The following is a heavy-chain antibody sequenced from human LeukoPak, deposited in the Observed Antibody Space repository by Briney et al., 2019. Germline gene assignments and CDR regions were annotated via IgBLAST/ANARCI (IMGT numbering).Heavy chain of an antibody. Sequence: ASVKVSCKASGYTFTDYYIHWMRQAPGQGLEWMGWINPKRGVTTYAQKFQGRVTMTRDTSITTAYMELTRLRSEDTAVYYCTRDSADYGDYDYWGQGTLVTVSS. V-gene: IGHV1-2*02. CDR1: GYTFTDYY. D-gene: IGHD4-17*01. CDR3: TRDSADYGDYDY. CDR2: INPKRGVT. J-gene: IGHJ4*02.